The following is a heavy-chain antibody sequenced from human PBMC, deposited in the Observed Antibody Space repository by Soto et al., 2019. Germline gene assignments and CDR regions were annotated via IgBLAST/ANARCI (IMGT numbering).Heavy chain of an antibody. D-gene: IGHD5-18*01. CDR1: GGSISSSSFH. J-gene: IGHJ6*02. V-gene: IGHV4-39*07. CDR3: ARDGYSDWDYYGMDV. CDR2: IYYSGST. Sequence: SETLSLTCTVSGGSISSSSFHWGWIRQPPGKRLEWIGSIYYSGSTYYSPSLKSRVIMSVDTSKNQFSLKLSSVTAADTAVYYCARDGYSDWDYYGMDVWGQGTTVTVSS.